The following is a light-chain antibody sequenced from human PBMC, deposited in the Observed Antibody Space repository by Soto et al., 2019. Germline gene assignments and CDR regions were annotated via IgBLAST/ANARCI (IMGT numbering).Light chain of an antibody. V-gene: IGLV2-14*01. CDR3: SSYTSSSTRV. Sequence: QSALTHPASVSGSHLQSIPISCTGTSSDVGGYNYASWYQRHPGKAPKLMIYDVSNRPSGVSNRFSGSKSGNTASLTISGLQAEDEADYYCSSYTSSSTRVFGTGTKVTVL. CDR1: SSDVGGYNY. J-gene: IGLJ1*01. CDR2: DVS.